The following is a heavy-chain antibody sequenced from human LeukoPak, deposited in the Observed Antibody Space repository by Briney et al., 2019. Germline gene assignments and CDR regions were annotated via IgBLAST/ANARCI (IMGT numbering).Heavy chain of an antibody. CDR2: IRYDGSNK. CDR3: AKDLMIVGANGPSAFDI. CDR1: GFTFSSYG. J-gene: IGHJ3*02. D-gene: IGHD1-26*01. Sequence: PGGSLRLSCAASGFTFSSYGMHWVRQAPGKGLEWVAFIRYDGSNKYYADSVKGRFTISRDNSKNTLYLQMNSLRAEDTAVYYCAKDLMIVGANGPSAFDIWGQGTMVTVSS. V-gene: IGHV3-30*02.